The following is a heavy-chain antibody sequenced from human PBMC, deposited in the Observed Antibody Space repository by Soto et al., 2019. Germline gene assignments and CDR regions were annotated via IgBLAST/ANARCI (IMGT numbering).Heavy chain of an antibody. CDR1: GFTFSDYS. V-gene: IGHV3-21*01. CDR2: ISSSSNYI. Sequence: GGSLRLSCAAAGFTFSDYSINWVRQAPGKCLEWVSSISSSSNYIYYADSVKGRFTISRDNAKNSLYLQMNSLRAEDTAVYYCARGGYRGNSGFGYWGQGIMVTVSS. J-gene: IGHJ4*02. CDR3: ARGGYRGNSGFGY. D-gene: IGHD7-27*01.